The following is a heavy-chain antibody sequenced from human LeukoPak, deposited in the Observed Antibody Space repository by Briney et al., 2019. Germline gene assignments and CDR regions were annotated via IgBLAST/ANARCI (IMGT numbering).Heavy chain of an antibody. CDR1: GFTVSNNY. CDR3: ARAIFRAHDY. J-gene: IGHJ4*02. CDR2: IYSGGST. D-gene: IGHD3-10*01. V-gene: IGHV3-66*01. Sequence: GGSLRLSCAASGFTVSNNYMTWVRQAPGKGLEWVSPIYSGGSTYYADSVKGRFTISRDNSKNTLYLQMNSLRAEDTAVYYCARAIFRAHDYWGQGTLVTVSS.